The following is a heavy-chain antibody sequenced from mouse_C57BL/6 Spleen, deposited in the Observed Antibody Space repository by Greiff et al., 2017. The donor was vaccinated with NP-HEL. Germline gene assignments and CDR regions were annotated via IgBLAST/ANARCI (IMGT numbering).Heavy chain of an antibody. CDR1: GYTFTSYW. D-gene: IGHD1-1*01. CDR2: IDPSDSYT. Sequence: QVQLQQPGAELVRPGNSVKLSCKASGYTFTSYWMDWVKQRPGQGLEWIGVIDPSDSYTNYNQKFKGKATLTVDTSSSTAYMQLSSLTSEDSAVYYCASYYGSSLDYWGQGTTLTVSS. J-gene: IGHJ2*01. V-gene: IGHV1-59*01. CDR3: ASYYGSSLDY.